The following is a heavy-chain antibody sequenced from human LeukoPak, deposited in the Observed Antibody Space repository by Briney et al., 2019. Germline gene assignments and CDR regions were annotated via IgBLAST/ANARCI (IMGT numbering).Heavy chain of an antibody. D-gene: IGHD2-15*01. CDR2: IFYTGNT. CDR3: ARKTYCSGGRCYGENWFDP. V-gene: IGHV4-59*08. Sequence: SETLSLTCTVTGGSISGYHWNWIRQSPGKGLEWISNIFYTGNTDYNPSLKSRVAISINTSKNEISLILRSVTAADTAVYYCARKTYCSGGRCYGENWFDPWGQGILVTVSS. CDR1: GGSISGYH. J-gene: IGHJ5*02.